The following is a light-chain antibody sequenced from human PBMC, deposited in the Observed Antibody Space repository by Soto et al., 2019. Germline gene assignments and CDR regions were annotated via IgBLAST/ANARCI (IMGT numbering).Light chain of an antibody. Sequence: EIVLTQSPGTLSLSPGERATLSCRASQSVSSSYFAWYQQKPGQAPRLLIYGASSKATGIPGRFSGSGSGTDFTLTISRVEPEDFAVYYCQQYGRSPFTFGPGTKVDIK. V-gene: IGKV3-20*01. J-gene: IGKJ3*01. CDR1: QSVSSSY. CDR2: GAS. CDR3: QQYGRSPFT.